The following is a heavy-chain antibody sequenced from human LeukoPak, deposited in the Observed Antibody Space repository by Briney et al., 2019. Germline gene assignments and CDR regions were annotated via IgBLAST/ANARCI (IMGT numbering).Heavy chain of an antibody. Sequence: GGSLRLSCAASGFTFSSYGMHWVRQAPGKGLEWVAVISYDGSNKYYADSVKGRFTISRDNSKNTLYLQMNSLRAEDTAVYYCARDDDRAREIDYWGQGTLVTVSS. V-gene: IGHV3-30*03. CDR1: GFTFSSYG. CDR2: ISYDGSNK. D-gene: IGHD3-22*01. CDR3: ARDDDRAREIDY. J-gene: IGHJ4*02.